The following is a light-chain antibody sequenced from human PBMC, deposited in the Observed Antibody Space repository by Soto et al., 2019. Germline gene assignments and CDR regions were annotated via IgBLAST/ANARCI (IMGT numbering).Light chain of an antibody. J-gene: IGKJ2*01. CDR2: LGF. CDR3: MQALQTPYT. CDR1: QRLLHSNGNIF. Sequence: EIVMTQSTPSLTVTPGEPASISCSSSQRLLHSNGNIFLDWYLQKPGQSPQLLIYLGFNRASGVPDRVSGSGAGTDFTLKISRVEAEDAGIYYCMQALQTPYTFGQGTKLEIK. V-gene: IGKV2-28*01.